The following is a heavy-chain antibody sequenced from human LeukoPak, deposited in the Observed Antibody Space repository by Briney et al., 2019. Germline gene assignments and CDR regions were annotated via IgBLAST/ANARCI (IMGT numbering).Heavy chain of an antibody. CDR1: GFTFDDYA. Sequence: GGSLRLSCAASGFTFDDYAMHWVRQAPGKGLEWVSLISWDGGSTYYADSVKGRFTISRDNSKNSLYLQMNSLRAEDTALYYCAKEHGSGSYYIDYWGQGTLVTVSS. CDR3: AKEHGSGSYYIDY. D-gene: IGHD3-10*01. V-gene: IGHV3-43D*03. J-gene: IGHJ4*02. CDR2: ISWDGGST.